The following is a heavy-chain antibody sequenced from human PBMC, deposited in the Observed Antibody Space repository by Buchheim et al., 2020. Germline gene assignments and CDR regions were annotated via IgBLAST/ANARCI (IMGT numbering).Heavy chain of an antibody. V-gene: IGHV4-34*01. CDR2: INHSGST. CDR3: ARCSGAKWLRTYYGMDV. Sequence: QVQLQQWGAGLLKPSETLSLTCAVYGGSFSGYYWSWIRQPPGKGLEWIGEINHSGSTNYNPSLKSRVTISVDTSKNQFSLKLSSVTAADTAVYYCARCSGAKWLRTYYGMDVWGQGTT. D-gene: IGHD5-12*01. CDR1: GGSFSGYY. J-gene: IGHJ6*02.